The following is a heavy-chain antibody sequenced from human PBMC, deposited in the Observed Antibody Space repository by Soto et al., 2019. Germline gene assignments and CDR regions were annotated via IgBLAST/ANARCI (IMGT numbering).Heavy chain of an antibody. J-gene: IGHJ4*01. V-gene: IGHV3-9*01. D-gene: IGHD6-19*01. Sequence: PAGSLRLSCAASGFTFHDYAMHWVRQGQGKGLEWVSGITWNSGSIDYADSVKGRFTISRDNAKNSLYLQMNSLRPEVTALYYCAKDIREYSSGWTYFDYWGHGTLVTVSS. CDR3: AKDIREYSSGWTYFDY. CDR1: GFTFHDYA. CDR2: ITWNSGSI.